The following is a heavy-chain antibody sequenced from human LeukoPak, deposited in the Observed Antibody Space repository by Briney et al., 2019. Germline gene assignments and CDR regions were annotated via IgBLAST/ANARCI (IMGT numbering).Heavy chain of an antibody. Sequence: GGSLRLSCAASGFTFSSYSMNWVRQAPEKGLEWVSSISSSSSYIYYADSVKGRFTISRDNAKNSLYLQMNSLRAEDTAVYYCARDHDYYDSSGYPDYWGQGTLVTVSS. V-gene: IGHV3-21*01. D-gene: IGHD3-22*01. CDR3: ARDHDYYDSSGYPDY. CDR2: ISSSSSYI. J-gene: IGHJ4*02. CDR1: GFTFSSYS.